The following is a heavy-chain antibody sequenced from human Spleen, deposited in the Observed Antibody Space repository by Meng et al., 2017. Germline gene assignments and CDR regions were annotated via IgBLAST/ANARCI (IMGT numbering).Heavy chain of an antibody. J-gene: IGHJ5*02. D-gene: IGHD1-26*01. CDR3: ARAGGWFDP. CDR1: GDSISTSYY. V-gene: IGHV4-39*07. Sequence: QLRLPGSGPGLVKPSETLSLTCTVSGDSISTSYYWAWIRQPPGKGLEWIANIYYSGSTYYNPSLKSRVTISVDTSKNQFSLKVSSVTAADTAVYYCARAGGWFDPWGQGSLVTVSS. CDR2: IYYSGST.